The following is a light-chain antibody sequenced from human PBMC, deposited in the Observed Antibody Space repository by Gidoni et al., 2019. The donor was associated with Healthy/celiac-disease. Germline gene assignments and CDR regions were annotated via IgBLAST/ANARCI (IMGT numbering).Light chain of an antibody. J-gene: IGLJ1*01. V-gene: IGLV3-1*01. CDR2: QDN. CDR3: QAWDSNTYV. Sequence: SYELTQPPSVSVSQGQTASITCSGDTMGDRFASWYQQKPGQSPVLVIYQDNKRPSGIPERFSGSNSGNTATLTISGTQAMDEADYYCQAWDSNTYVFGTGTKVTVL. CDR1: TMGDRF.